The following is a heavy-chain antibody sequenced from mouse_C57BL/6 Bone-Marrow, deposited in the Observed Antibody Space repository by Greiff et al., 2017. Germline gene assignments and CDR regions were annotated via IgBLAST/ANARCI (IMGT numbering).Heavy chain of an antibody. V-gene: IGHV1-26*01. D-gene: IGHD3-3*01. J-gene: IGHJ2*01. CDR3: ARSGQGPYFDY. CDR1: GYTFTDYY. Sequence: EVQLQQSGPELVKPGASVKISCKASGYTFTDYYMNWVKQSHGMSLEWIGDINPNNGGTSYNQKFKGKATLTVDKSSSTAYMELRSLTSEDSAVYYCARSGQGPYFDYWGQGTTLTVSS. CDR2: INPNNGGT.